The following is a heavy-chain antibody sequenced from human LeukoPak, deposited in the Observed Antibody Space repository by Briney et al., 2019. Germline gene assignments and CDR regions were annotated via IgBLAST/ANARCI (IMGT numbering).Heavy chain of an antibody. CDR1: GFPCSNYA. Sequence: GGSLRLSCAASGFPCSNYAMTWVRQAPGKGLERVSGISDSGDRTYYADSVKGRFTISRDNSKNMLYLQMNSLRVEDTALYYCAKGLGTSGYHDYWGQGTLVTVSS. V-gene: IGHV3-23*01. CDR2: ISDSGDRT. D-gene: IGHD3-22*01. J-gene: IGHJ4*02. CDR3: AKGLGTSGYHDY.